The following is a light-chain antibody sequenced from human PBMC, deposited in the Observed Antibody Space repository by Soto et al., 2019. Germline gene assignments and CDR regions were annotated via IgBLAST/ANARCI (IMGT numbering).Light chain of an antibody. V-gene: IGLV2-14*01. CDR1: SSDVGGSDY. J-gene: IGLJ1*01. CDR2: EVS. CDR3: SSYTGSSLYV. Sequence: QSALTQSASVSGSPGQSITISCTGTSSDVGGSDYVSWYQQHPDKAPKLIISEVSNRPSGVSNRFSGSKSGNTASLTVSGLQAEDEADYYCSSYTGSSLYVFGTGTKVTVL.